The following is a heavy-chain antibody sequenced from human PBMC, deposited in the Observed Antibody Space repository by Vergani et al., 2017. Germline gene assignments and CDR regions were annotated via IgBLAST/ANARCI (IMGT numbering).Heavy chain of an antibody. Sequence: EVQLVESGGGLVQPGGSLRLSCAASGFTVSSNYMSWVRQAPGKGLEWVSSISSSSSYIYYAASVKGRFTISSDNAKNTLYLQMNSLRAEDTAVYYCAESYSNSWDIAPRDYYDMDVWGKGTTVTVSS. CDR1: GFTVSSNY. CDR3: AESYSNSWDIAPRDYYDMDV. J-gene: IGHJ6*03. CDR2: ISSSSSYI. V-gene: IGHV3-21*01. D-gene: IGHD6-13*01.